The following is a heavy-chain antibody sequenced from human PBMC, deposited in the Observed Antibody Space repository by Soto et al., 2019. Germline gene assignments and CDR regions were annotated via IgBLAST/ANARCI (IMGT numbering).Heavy chain of an antibody. Sequence: PGGSLRLSCAASGFTFSSYGMHWVRQAPGKGLEWVAVISYDGSNKYYADSVKGQFTISRDNSKNTLYLQMNSLRAEDTDVYYCAKVSSSRGSYWGQGTLVTVSS. D-gene: IGHD6-13*01. CDR3: AKVSSSRGSY. V-gene: IGHV3-30*18. J-gene: IGHJ4*02. CDR2: ISYDGSNK. CDR1: GFTFSSYG.